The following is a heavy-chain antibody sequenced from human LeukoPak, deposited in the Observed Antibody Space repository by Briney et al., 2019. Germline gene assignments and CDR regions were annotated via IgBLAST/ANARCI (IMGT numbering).Heavy chain of an antibody. D-gene: IGHD3-22*01. V-gene: IGHV1-8*01. CDR3: AKDREGYYDSSGPADY. CDR2: MNPNSGNT. Sequence: ASVKVSCKASGYTFTSYDINWVRQATGQGLEWMGWMNPNSGNTGYAQKFQGRVTMTRNTSISTAYMELSSLRSEDTAVYYCAKDREGYYDSSGPADYWGQGTLVTVSS. CDR1: GYTFTSYD. J-gene: IGHJ4*02.